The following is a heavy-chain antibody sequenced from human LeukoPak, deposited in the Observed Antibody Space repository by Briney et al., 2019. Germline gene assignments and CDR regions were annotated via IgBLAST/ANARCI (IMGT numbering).Heavy chain of an antibody. CDR1: GYTFTSYD. CDR3: ARTGVAATDYYYMDV. J-gene: IGHJ6*03. Sequence: ASVKVSCKASGYTFTSYDLNWVRQATGQGLEGMGWMNPNSGNTGYAQKFQGRVTITRNTSISTAYMALSSLRSEDTAVYYCARTGVAATDYYYMDVWGKGTTVTVSS. V-gene: IGHV1-8*03. CDR2: MNPNSGNT. D-gene: IGHD6-19*01.